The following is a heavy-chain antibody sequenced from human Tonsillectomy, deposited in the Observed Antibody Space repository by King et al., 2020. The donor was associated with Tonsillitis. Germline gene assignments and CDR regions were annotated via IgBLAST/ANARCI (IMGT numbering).Heavy chain of an antibody. CDR1: GGSFSSGGYY. J-gene: IGHJ3*02. D-gene: IGHD1-1*01. CDR3: ARLGNQGAFDM. CDR2: IYDSGNT. V-gene: IGHV4-31*03. Sequence: MQLQESGPGLVKPSQTLSLTCTVSGGSFSSGGYYWSWIRQHPGKGLEWIGNIYDSGNTFYNSSLKSRVTVSVDTSKNEFSLKLSSVTAADTAVYYCARLGNQGAFDMWGQGTMVTVSS.